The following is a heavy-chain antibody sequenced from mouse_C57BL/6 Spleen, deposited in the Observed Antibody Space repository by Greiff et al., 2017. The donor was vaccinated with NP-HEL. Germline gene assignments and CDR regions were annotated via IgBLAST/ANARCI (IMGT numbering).Heavy chain of an antibody. D-gene: IGHD1-1*01. V-gene: IGHV1-55*01. CDR1: GYTFTSYW. CDR3: ARSLTVDWYFDV. CDR2: IYPGSGST. Sequence: QVQLQQPGAELVKPGASVKMSCKASGYTFTSYWITWVKQRPGQGLEWIGDIYPGSGSTNYNEKFKSKATLTVDTSSSTAYMQLSSLTSEDSAVYYCARSLTVDWYFDVWGTGTTVTVSS. J-gene: IGHJ1*03.